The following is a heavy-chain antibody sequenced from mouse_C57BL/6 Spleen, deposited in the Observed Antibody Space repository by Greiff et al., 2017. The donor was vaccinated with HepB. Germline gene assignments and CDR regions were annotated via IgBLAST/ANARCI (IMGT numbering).Heavy chain of an antibody. V-gene: IGHV14-2*01. Sequence: VHVKQSGAELVKPGASVKLSCTASGFNIKDYYMHWVKQRTEQGLEWIGRIDPEDGETKYAPKFQGKATITADTSSNTAYLQLSSLTSEDTAVYYCARRPPVVAPYAMDYWGQGTSVTVSS. CDR3: ARRPPVVAPYAMDY. J-gene: IGHJ4*01. CDR1: GFNIKDYY. D-gene: IGHD1-1*01. CDR2: IDPEDGET.